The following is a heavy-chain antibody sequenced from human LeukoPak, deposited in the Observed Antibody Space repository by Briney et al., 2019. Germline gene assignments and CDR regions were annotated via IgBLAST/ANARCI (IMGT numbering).Heavy chain of an antibody. J-gene: IGHJ4*02. V-gene: IGHV3-30*18. CDR1: GFSLRNHG. CDR3: AKDVRFLEWSLDS. CDR2: ISYEGSNQ. D-gene: IGHD3-3*01. Sequence: GGSLRLSCAASGFSLRNHGMHWVRQAPGRGLEWMAFISYEGSNQYYAESVKGRFSISRDNSKNTMYLQMNGLKTEDTGVYHCAKDVRFLEWSLDSWGEGTPVILSS.